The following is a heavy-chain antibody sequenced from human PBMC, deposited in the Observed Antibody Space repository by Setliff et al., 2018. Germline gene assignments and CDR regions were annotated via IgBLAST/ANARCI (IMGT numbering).Heavy chain of an antibody. J-gene: IGHJ4*02. CDR3: ARGRAGHSGH. V-gene: IGHV4-31*03. CDR2: IYYSGSTS. Sequence: PSETLSLTCTVSGDSLSSGPYYWSWIRQHPGKGLEWIGYIYYSGSTSYYNPSLKSRVTISVDTSKNKFSLKLSSVTAADTAVYYCARGRAGHSGHWGQGTLVTVSS. D-gene: IGHD6-19*01. CDR1: GDSLSSGPYY.